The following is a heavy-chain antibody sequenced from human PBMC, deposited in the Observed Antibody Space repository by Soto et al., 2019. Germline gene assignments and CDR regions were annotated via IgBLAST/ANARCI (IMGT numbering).Heavy chain of an antibody. CDR2: INHSGST. CDR3: RGYGSGYYYYYGMDV. Sequence: PSETLSLTCAVYGGSFSGYYWSWIRQPPGMGLEWIGEINHSGSTNYNPSLKSRVTISVDTSKNQFSLKLSSVTAAETAVYYCRGYGSGYYYYYGMDVWGQGTTVTVSS. V-gene: IGHV4-34*01. J-gene: IGHJ6*02. D-gene: IGHD3-10*01. CDR1: GGSFSGYY.